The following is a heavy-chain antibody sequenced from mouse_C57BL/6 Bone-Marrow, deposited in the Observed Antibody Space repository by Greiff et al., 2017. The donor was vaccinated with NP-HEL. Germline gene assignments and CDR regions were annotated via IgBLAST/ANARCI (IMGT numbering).Heavy chain of an antibody. D-gene: IGHD1-1*01. CDR1: GYTFTSYW. CDR3: AGSSHWYFDV. V-gene: IGHV1-59*01. J-gene: IGHJ1*03. CDR2: IDPSDSYT. Sequence: VQLQQSGAELVRPGTSVKLSCKASGYTFTSYWMHWVKQRPGQGLEWIGVIDPSDSYTNYNQKFKGKATLTVDTSSSTAYMQLSSLTSEDSAVYYCAGSSHWYFDVWGTGTTVTVSS.